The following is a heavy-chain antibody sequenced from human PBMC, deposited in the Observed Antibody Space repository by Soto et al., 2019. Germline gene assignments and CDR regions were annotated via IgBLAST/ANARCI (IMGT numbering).Heavy chain of an antibody. Sequence: PGGSLRLSCAASGFTFSSYWMSWVRQAPGKGLEWVANIKQDGGEKYYVDSVKGRFTISRDNAKNSLYLQMNSLRAEDTAVYYCATVSGSYSTYYYYGMDVWGQGTTVTVSS. V-gene: IGHV3-7*01. CDR1: GFTFSSYW. J-gene: IGHJ6*02. CDR2: IKQDGGEK. CDR3: ATVSGSYSTYYYYGMDV. D-gene: IGHD1-26*01.